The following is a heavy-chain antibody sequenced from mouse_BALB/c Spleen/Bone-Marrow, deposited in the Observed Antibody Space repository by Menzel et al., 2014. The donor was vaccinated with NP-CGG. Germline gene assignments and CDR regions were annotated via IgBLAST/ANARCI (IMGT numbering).Heavy chain of an antibody. V-gene: IGHV1-31*01. CDR2: IYPYYGVS. CDR1: GYSFTGYY. Sequence: VQLKESGPELVKPGASVKISCKASGYSFTGYYMHWVKQSHGNSLDWIGYIYPYYGVSSYNQKFKGKATLTVDKSSSTPCMELRSLKSDDCAVCYCESRGEYLDDWGAGTTVTVSS. CDR3: ESRGEYLDD. J-gene: IGHJ1*01.